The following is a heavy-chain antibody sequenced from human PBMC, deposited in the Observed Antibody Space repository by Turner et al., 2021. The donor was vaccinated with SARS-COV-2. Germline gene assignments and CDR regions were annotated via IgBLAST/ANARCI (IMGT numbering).Heavy chain of an antibody. D-gene: IGHD3-22*01. CDR1: GGSISSSSYY. J-gene: IGHJ4*02. CDR2: VYYGGST. V-gene: IGHV4-39*01. Sequence: QLQLQESGPGLVKPSETLSLTCTVSGGSISSSSYYWGWNRQPPGKGLEWSGTVYYGGSTYYNPSLKSRVTISVDTSKNQFSLKLSYVTAADTAVYYCARLSYYYDSSGPIDYWGQGTLVTVSS. CDR3: ARLSYYYDSSGPIDY.